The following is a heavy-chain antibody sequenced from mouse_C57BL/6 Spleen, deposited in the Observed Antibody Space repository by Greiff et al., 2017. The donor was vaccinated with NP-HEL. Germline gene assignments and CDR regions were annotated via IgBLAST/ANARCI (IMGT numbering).Heavy chain of an antibody. CDR1: GYSFTGYY. J-gene: IGHJ4*01. CDR3: ARSLYYGSYAMDY. D-gene: IGHD1-1*01. Sequence: VQLQQSGPELVKPGASVKISCKASGYSFTGYYMDWVKQSPEKSLEWIGEINPSTGGTTYNQKFKAKATLTVDKSSSTAYMQLKSLTSEDSAVYYCARSLYYGSYAMDYWGQGTSVTVSS. CDR2: INPSTGGT. V-gene: IGHV1-42*01.